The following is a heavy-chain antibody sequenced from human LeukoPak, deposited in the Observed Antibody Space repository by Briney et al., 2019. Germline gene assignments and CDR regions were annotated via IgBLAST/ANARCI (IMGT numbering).Heavy chain of an antibody. CDR1: GFTFSSYA. CDR3: ARPRDGSGSYTPPPDY. J-gene: IGHJ4*02. Sequence: GGSLRLSCAASGFTFSSYAMHWVRQAPGKGLEWVAVISYDGSNKYYADSVKGGFTISRDNSKNTLYLQLNSLRAEDTAVYYCARPRDGSGSYTPPPDYWGQGTLVTVSS. CDR2: ISYDGSNK. V-gene: IGHV3-30-3*01. D-gene: IGHD3-10*01.